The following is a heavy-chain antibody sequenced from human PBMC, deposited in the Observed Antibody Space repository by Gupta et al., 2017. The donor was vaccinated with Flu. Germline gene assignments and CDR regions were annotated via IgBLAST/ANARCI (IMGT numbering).Heavy chain of an antibody. CDR2: IYHSGST. CDR3: AGSGNYNYYDY. Sequence: TCTVSGGPIDSYYWTWFRQPPGKRLEWIGYIYHSGSTNYNPSLKSRIIMSVHRSKNQFSLRLSSVTAADTAVYYCAGSGNYNYYDYWGQGTLVTVSS. V-gene: IGHV4-59*01. CDR1: GGPIDSYY. D-gene: IGHD4-4*01. J-gene: IGHJ4*02.